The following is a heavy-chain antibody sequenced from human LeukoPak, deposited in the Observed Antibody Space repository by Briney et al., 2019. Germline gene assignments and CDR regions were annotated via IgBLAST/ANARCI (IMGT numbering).Heavy chain of an antibody. V-gene: IGHV3-30*04. D-gene: IGHD3-22*01. Sequence: GGSLRLSCAASGFTFSSYAMHWVRQAPGKGLEWVAVISYEGSNKYYADSVKGRFTISRDNSKNTLYLQVNSLRAEDTAVYYCARVEYYYDSSGYYHYYYGMDVWGQGTTVTVSS. CDR2: ISYEGSNK. CDR3: ARVEYYYDSSGYYHYYYGMDV. CDR1: GFTFSSYA. J-gene: IGHJ6*02.